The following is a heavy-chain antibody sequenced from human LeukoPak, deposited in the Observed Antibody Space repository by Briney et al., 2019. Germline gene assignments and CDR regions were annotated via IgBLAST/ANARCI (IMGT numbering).Heavy chain of an antibody. CDR3: ARDLTSSSTAYFQH. V-gene: IGHV3-21*01. CDR1: GFTFSSYS. CDR2: ISSSSTYI. D-gene: IGHD6-6*01. Sequence: GGSLRLSCAASGFTFSSYSMNWVRQAPGKGLEWISSISSSSTYIYYADSVKGRFTISRDNAKNSLYLQMNSLRAEDTAVYYCARDLTSSSTAYFQHWGQGTLVTVSS. J-gene: IGHJ1*01.